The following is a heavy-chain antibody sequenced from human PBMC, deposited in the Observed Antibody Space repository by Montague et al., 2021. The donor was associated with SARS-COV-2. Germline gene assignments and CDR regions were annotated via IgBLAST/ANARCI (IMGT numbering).Heavy chain of an antibody. CDR3: ARDCYDYCSGSYQRWFDP. V-gene: IGHV4-38-2*02. CDR1: GSSISSGYY. J-gene: IGHJ5*02. Sequence: SETLSLTCTVSGSSISSGYYWGWIRQPPGKGLEWIGSIYHSGSTYYNPSLKSRATISVDTSKNQFSLKLSSVTAADTAVYYCARDCYDYCSGSYQRWFDPWGQGTLVTVSS. CDR2: IYHSGST. D-gene: IGHD3-10*01.